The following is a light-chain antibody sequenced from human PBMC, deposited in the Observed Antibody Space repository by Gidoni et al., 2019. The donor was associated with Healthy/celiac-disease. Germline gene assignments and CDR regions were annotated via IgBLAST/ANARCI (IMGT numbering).Light chain of an antibody. CDR1: QGISSY. V-gene: IGKV1-9*01. CDR2: AAS. CDR3: QQLNSYPRT. Sequence: DIQLTQSPSFLSASVGDRVTITCRASQGISSYFAWYQQKPGKAPKLLIYAASTLQSGVPSWFSGSGSGTEFTLTISSLQPEDFATYYCQQLNSYPRTFGQGTKLEIK. J-gene: IGKJ2*02.